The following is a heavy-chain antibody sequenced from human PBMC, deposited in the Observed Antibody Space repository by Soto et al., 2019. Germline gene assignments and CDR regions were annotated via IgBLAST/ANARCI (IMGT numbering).Heavy chain of an antibody. J-gene: IGHJ4*02. D-gene: IGHD6-13*01. CDR3: ARGYRQSGYSSSWVFDY. V-gene: IGHV4-31*03. CDR1: GGSINSGGYY. Sequence: QVQLRESGPGLVKPSQTLSLTCTVSGGSINSGGYYGNWIRQHPGKGLEWIGYMYYSGSTYYNPFLRSRVIISAVTSENHFSLKLSSVTAADTAVYFCARGYRQSGYSSSWVFDYWGQGTLVNVSS. CDR2: MYYSGST.